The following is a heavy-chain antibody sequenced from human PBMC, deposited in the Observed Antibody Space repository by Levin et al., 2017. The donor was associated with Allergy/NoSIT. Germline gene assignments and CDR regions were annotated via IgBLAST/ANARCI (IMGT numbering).Heavy chain of an antibody. CDR2: ISAGGGNT. J-gene: IGHJ4*02. Sequence: GESLKISCAASGFTFSTYAMSWVRQAPGKGLEWVSVISAGGGNTKYAESVKGRFTISRDNSKDKLYLQMNSLTAEDTAVYYCAKAGSSWYIEIDHWGQGTLVTVSS. CDR3: AKAGSSWYIEIDH. V-gene: IGHV3-23*01. D-gene: IGHD6-13*01. CDR1: GFTFSTYA.